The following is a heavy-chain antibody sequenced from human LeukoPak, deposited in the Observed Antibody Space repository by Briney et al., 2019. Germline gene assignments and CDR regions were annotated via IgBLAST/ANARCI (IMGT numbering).Heavy chain of an antibody. CDR1: GFTFGDYA. Sequence: GGSLRLSCTASGFTFGDYAMSWFRQAPGKGLEWVGFIRSKAYGGTTEYAASVKGRFTISRDDSKSIAYLQMNSLKTEDTAVYYCTAVVPAAMLFDYWGQGTLVTVSS. J-gene: IGHJ4*02. V-gene: IGHV3-49*03. CDR2: IRSKAYGGTT. D-gene: IGHD2-2*01. CDR3: TAVVPAAMLFDY.